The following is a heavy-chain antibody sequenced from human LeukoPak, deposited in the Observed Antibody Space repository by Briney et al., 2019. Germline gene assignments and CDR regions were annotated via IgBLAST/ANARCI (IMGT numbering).Heavy chain of an antibody. Sequence: SETLSLTCTVSGGSISSYYWGWIRQPPGKGLEWIGSIYYSGSTYYNPSLKSRVTISVDTSKNQFSLKLSSVTAADTAVYYCARIHLSPYDSRGPWGQGTLVTVSS. D-gene: IGHD3-22*01. J-gene: IGHJ5*02. CDR1: GGSISSYY. CDR3: ARIHLSPYDSRGP. CDR2: IYYSGST. V-gene: IGHV4-39*01.